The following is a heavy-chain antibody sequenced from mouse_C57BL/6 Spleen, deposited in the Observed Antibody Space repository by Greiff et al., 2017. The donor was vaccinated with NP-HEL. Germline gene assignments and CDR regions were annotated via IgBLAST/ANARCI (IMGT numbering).Heavy chain of an antibody. J-gene: IGHJ2*01. CDR2: ISDGGSYT. Sequence: DVMLVESGGGLVKPGGSLKLSCAASGFTFSSYAMSWVRQTPEKRLEWVATISDGGSYTYYPDNVKGRFTISRDNAKNNLYLQMSHLKSEDTAMYYCARDYYGSSSPFDYWGQGTTLTVSS. CDR1: GFTFSSYA. D-gene: IGHD1-1*01. CDR3: ARDYYGSSSPFDY. V-gene: IGHV5-4*01.